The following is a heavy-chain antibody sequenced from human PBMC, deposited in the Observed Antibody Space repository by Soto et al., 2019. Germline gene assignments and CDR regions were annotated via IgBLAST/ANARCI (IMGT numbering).Heavy chain of an antibody. Sequence: QMQLVESGGGVVQPGRSLRLSCAASGFTFSSYGMHWVRQAPGKGLQWVAVISYDGSNKYYADSVKGRFTISRDNSKNTLYLQMNSLRAEDTAVYYCAKDYGDYAPGAFDIWGQGTMVTVSS. CDR3: AKDYGDYAPGAFDI. D-gene: IGHD4-17*01. V-gene: IGHV3-30*18. J-gene: IGHJ3*02. CDR1: GFTFSSYG. CDR2: ISYDGSNK.